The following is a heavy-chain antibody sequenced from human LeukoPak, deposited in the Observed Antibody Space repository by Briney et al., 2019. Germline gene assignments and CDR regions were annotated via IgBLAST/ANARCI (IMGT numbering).Heavy chain of an antibody. J-gene: IGHJ4*02. CDR1: GYTFTSYA. V-gene: IGHV1-18*01. D-gene: IGHD2-2*01. CDR2: ISAYNGNT. Sequence: ASVKVSCKASGYTFTSYAMHWVRQAPGQRLEWMGWISAYNGNTNYAQKLQGRVTMTTDTSTSTAYMELRSLRSDDTAVYYCARSGSTSSLFDYWGQGTLVTVSS. CDR3: ARSGSTSSLFDY.